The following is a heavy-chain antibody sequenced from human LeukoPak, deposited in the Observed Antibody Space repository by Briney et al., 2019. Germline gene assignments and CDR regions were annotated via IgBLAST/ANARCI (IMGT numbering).Heavy chain of an antibody. V-gene: IGHV3-7*01. J-gene: IGHJ4*02. CDR3: ARTRYCSGGSCYSGDY. CDR1: GFTFSSYA. Sequence: GGSLRLSCAASGFTFSSYAMSWVRQAPGKGLEWVANIKQDGSEKYYVDSVKGRFTISRDNAKNSLYLQMNSLRAEDTAVYYCARTRYCSGGSCYSGDYWGQGTLVTVSS. D-gene: IGHD2-15*01. CDR2: IKQDGSEK.